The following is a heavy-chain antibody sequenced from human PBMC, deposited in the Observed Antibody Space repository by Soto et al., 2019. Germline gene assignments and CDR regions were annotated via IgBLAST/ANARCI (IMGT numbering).Heavy chain of an antibody. CDR2: IRYDGSDT. CDR3: ARDRFGGTEGTNWLDP. D-gene: IGHD3-10*01. J-gene: IGHJ5*02. V-gene: IGHV3-33*01. CDR1: GFKFNSYG. Sequence: QEQLVQSGGGVVQPGRSLRLSCAASGFKFNSYGMHWVRQAPGKGLEWVAVIRYDGSDTSYGDSVKGRFTISRDNSKNTLHLKMSSLRVDDTAVYYCARDRFGGTEGTNWLDPWGQGSLVTVSS.